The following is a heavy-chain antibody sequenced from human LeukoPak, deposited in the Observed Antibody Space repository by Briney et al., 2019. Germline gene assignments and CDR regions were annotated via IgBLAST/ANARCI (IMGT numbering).Heavy chain of an antibody. CDR1: GYSFADYY. V-gene: IGHV1-2*02. D-gene: IGHD3-16*01. Sequence: ASVKVSCKASGYSFADYYMHWVRQAPGRGLEWMGWINPNSGGTNYAQKFQGRVTMTRDTSISTAYMELSRLRSDDTAVYYCARDSSVMITFGGVTGIDYWGQGTLVTVSS. CDR2: INPNSGGT. CDR3: ARDSSVMITFGGVTGIDY. J-gene: IGHJ4*02.